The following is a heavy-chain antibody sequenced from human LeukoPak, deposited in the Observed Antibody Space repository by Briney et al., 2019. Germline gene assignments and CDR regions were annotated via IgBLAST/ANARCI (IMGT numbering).Heavy chain of an antibody. V-gene: IGHV3-30-3*01. CDR3: AREDSPSGYDPLDY. Sequence: PGGSLRLSRAASGFTFSSYAMHWVRQAPGKGLEWVAVISYDGSNKYYADSVKGRFTISRDNSKNTLYLQMNSLRAEDTAVYYCAREDSPSGYDPLDYWGQGTLVTVSS. J-gene: IGHJ4*02. CDR1: GFTFSSYA. D-gene: IGHD5-12*01. CDR2: ISYDGSNK.